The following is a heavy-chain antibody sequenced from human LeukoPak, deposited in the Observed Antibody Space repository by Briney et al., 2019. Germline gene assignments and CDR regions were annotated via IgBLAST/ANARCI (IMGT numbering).Heavy chain of an antibody. CDR2: ISSSSSYT. CDR3: ARDGDGYNPRRVDY. D-gene: IGHD5-24*01. CDR1: GFTFSDYY. Sequence: GGSLRLSCAASGFTFSDYYMSWIRQAPGKGLEWVSYISSSSSYTNYADSVKGRFTISRDNAKKSLYLQVNSLRAEDTAVYYCARDGDGYNPRRVDYWGQGTLVTVSS. J-gene: IGHJ4*02. V-gene: IGHV3-11*05.